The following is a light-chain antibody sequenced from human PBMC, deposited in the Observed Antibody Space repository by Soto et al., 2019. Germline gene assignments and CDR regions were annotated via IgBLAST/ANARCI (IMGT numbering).Light chain of an antibody. Sequence: DIQMTQSPSTLSASVGDRVTITCRASQSISRWLAWYQQKPGKAPKVLIWDASSLQGGVPSRFSGSGSGTEFTLTISSLQPDDFANYYCQQYNDHSTWKFGQATKVDI. CDR2: DAS. V-gene: IGKV1-5*01. CDR1: QSISRW. J-gene: IGKJ1*01. CDR3: QQYNDHSTWK.